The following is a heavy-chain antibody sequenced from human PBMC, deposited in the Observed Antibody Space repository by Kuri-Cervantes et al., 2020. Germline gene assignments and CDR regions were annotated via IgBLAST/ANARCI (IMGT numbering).Heavy chain of an antibody. CDR2: VYSNGAT. Sequence: ESLKISCSVSGGSITNYYWTWIRQPPGKPLEWIGYVYSNGATNYNPSLKARVTISVHTSKNQFSLQLTSVTAADTAVYFCARDGGNFVGNFDYWGQGILVTVSS. CDR1: GGSITNYY. D-gene: IGHD4-23*01. CDR3: ARDGGNFVGNFDY. J-gene: IGHJ4*02. V-gene: IGHV4-59*12.